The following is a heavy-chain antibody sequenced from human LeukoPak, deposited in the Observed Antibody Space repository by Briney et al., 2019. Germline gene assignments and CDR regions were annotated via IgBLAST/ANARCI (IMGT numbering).Heavy chain of an antibody. CDR1: GGSISSGGYY. CDR2: IYHSGST. D-gene: IGHD3-3*01. J-gene: IGHJ3*02. Sequence: SQTLSLTCTVSGGSISSGGYYWSWIRQPPGKGLEWIGYIYHSGSTYYNPSLKSRVTISVDRPKNQFSLKLSSVTAADTAVYYCARAVYDFWSGYGAFDIWGQGTMVTVSS. CDR3: ARAVYDFWSGYGAFDI. V-gene: IGHV4-30-2*01.